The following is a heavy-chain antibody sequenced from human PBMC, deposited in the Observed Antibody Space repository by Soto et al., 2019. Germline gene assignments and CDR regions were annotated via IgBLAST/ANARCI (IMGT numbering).Heavy chain of an antibody. J-gene: IGHJ5*02. CDR3: ARAGTRGYWFDP. CDR1: GGAISSYY. Sequence: ETLSLTCTVSGGAISSYYWSWIRQPPGKGLEWIGYIYYSGSTNYNPSLKSRVTISVDTSKNQFSLKLNSVTAADTAVYYCARAGTRGYWFDPWGQGTPVTVSS. D-gene: IGHD6-13*01. V-gene: IGHV4-59*01. CDR2: IYYSGST.